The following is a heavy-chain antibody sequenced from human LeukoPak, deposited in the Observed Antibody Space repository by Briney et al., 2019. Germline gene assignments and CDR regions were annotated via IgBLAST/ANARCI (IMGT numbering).Heavy chain of an antibody. D-gene: IGHD3-22*01. V-gene: IGHV1-2*02. Sequence: GASVKVSCKASGYTFTGYYMHWVRQAPGQGLEWMGWINPNSGGTNYAQKFQGRVTVTRDTSISTAYMELSRLRSDDTAVYYCARVPLDWYYDSSGFNWFDPWGQGTLVTVSS. J-gene: IGHJ5*02. CDR3: ARVPLDWYYDSSGFNWFDP. CDR1: GYTFTGYY. CDR2: INPNSGGT.